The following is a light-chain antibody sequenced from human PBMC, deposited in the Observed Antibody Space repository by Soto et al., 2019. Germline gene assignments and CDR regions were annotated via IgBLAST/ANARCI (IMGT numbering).Light chain of an antibody. V-gene: IGKV1-5*03. CDR3: QQYKSFSLT. CDR2: KTS. J-gene: IGKJ4*01. Sequence: DIPMKQSPSTLSASVGDRVTIHCRASQSISSWLAWYQQKPGKAPKLLIYKTSNLESGVPSRFSGSGSGTEFSLTISSLQPDDFATYYCQQYKSFSLTFGGGTKVDIK. CDR1: QSISSW.